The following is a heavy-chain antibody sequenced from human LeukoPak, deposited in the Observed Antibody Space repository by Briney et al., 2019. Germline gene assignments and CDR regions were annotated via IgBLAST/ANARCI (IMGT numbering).Heavy chain of an antibody. J-gene: IGHJ4*02. CDR3: AKGRRRGYAYGTIDS. CDR2: ISLDGNNA. V-gene: IGHV3-43*01. D-gene: IGHD5-18*01. CDR1: GFTFDYFT. Sequence: GGSLRLSCAASGFTFDYFTMYWVRQSPGKGLEWVSLISLDGNNAYYADSVRGRFTISRDNSKDFLYLQMNSLTSEDTALYHCAKGRRRGYAYGTIDSWGQGTLVTVSS.